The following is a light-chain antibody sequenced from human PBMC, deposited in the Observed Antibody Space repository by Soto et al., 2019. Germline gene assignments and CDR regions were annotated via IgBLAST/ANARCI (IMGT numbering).Light chain of an antibody. CDR1: SSDVGCYKY. Sequence: QSALTQPASVSGSPGQSITISCTGTSSDVGCYKYVSWYQQHPGKAPKLIIHEVSSRPSGVSSRFSGSKSGNTASLTISGLQAEDEADYYCSSYTSSATLVFGVGTKLTVL. J-gene: IGLJ2*01. CDR2: EVS. CDR3: SSYTSSATLV. V-gene: IGLV2-14*01.